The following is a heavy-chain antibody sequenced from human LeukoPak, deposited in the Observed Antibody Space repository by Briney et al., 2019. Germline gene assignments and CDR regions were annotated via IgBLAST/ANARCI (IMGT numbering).Heavy chain of an antibody. CDR3: AKQGNWRDY. CDR2: IYYSGST. V-gene: IGHV4-39*01. Sequence: SETLSLTCTVSGGSISSSSYYWGWIRQPPGKGLEWIGSIYYSGSTYYNPSLKSRVTISVDTSKNQFSLKLSSVTAADTAVYYCAKQGNWRDYWGQGTLVTVSS. J-gene: IGHJ4*02. D-gene: IGHD1-20*01. CDR1: GGSISSSSYY.